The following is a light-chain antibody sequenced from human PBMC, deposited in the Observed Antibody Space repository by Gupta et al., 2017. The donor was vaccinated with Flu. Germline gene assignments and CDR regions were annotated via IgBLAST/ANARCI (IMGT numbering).Light chain of an antibody. J-gene: IGLJ3*02. CDR1: STNVGSNV. Sequence: VTTSISCESTNVGSNVVNWFQQLPGTAPKLLVYSNSDRPSGIPDRFSGSKSDNSATLAISGLEAEDEADYYCEVWDGSRGGWVFGGGTKLTVL. CDR2: SNS. CDR3: EVWDGSRGGWV. V-gene: IGLV1-44*01.